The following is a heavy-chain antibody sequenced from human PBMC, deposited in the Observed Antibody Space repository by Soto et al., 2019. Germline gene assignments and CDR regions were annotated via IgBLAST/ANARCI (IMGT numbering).Heavy chain of an antibody. CDR3: ARDLDIVVVPAATSAWFDP. CDR1: GYTFTSHG. CDR2: ISAYNGNT. V-gene: IGHV1-18*01. Sequence: ASVKVSCKASGYTFTSHGISWGRQAPGQRLEWMGWISAYNGNTNYAQKLQGRVTMTTDTSTSTAYMELRSLRSDDTAVYYCARDLDIVVVPAATSAWFDPWGQGTLVTVPS. J-gene: IGHJ5*02. D-gene: IGHD2-2*01.